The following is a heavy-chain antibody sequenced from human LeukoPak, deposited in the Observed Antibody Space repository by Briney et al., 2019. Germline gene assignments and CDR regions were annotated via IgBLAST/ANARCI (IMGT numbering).Heavy chain of an antibody. CDR1: GGSISSYY. CDR3: AHYYDSRGVGAFDI. D-gene: IGHD3-22*01. Sequence: SETLSLTCTVSGGSISSYYWSWIRQPAGKGLEWIGRIYTSGSTNYNPSLKSRVTMSVDTSKNQFSLKLSSVTAADTAVYYCAHYYDSRGVGAFDIWGQGTMVTVSS. J-gene: IGHJ3*02. CDR2: IYTSGST. V-gene: IGHV4-4*07.